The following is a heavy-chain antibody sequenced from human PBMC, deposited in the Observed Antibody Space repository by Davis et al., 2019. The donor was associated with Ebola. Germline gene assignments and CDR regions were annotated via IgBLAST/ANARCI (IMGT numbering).Heavy chain of an antibody. D-gene: IGHD3-22*01. CDR1: GGSISSGGYS. CDR3: ARDRGHYDSSGPRNAFDI. V-gene: IGHV4-31*11. J-gene: IGHJ3*02. CDR2: IYYSGST. Sequence: PSETLSLTCAVSGGSISSGGYSWSWIRQPPGKGLEWIGYIYYSGSTYYNPSLKSRVTISVDTSKNQFSLKLSSVTAADTAVYYCARDRGHYDSSGPRNAFDIWGQGTMVTVSS.